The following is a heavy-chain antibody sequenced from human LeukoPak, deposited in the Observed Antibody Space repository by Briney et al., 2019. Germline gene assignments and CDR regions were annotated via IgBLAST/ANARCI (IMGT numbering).Heavy chain of an antibody. J-gene: IGHJ5*02. CDR1: GNTFTGYY. CDR3: ARGLGWDSGTYLGA. CDR2: INPNSGGT. D-gene: IGHD1-26*01. Sequence: GASVKVSCKAPGNTFTGYYMHWVRQAPGQGLEWMGWINPNSGGTNYAQKFQGRVSMTRDTSISIAYMDLSGLRSDDTALYYCARGLGWDSGTYLGAWGQGTLVTVSS. V-gene: IGHV1-2*02.